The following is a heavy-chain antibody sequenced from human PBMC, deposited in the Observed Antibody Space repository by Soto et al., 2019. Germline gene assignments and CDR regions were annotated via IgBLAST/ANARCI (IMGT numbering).Heavy chain of an antibody. CDR2: IYYSGST. V-gene: IGHV4-59*01. J-gene: IGHJ6*02. Sequence: QVQLQESGPGLVKPSETLSLTCTVSGGSISSYYWSWIRQPPGKGLEWIGYIYYSGSTNYNPSLKRRFTISVDTSKNQFSLKLSSVTAADTAVYYCARSDGGNTIFGYYYGMDVWGQGTTVTVSS. CDR3: ARSDGGNTIFGYYYGMDV. CDR1: GGSISSYY. D-gene: IGHD3-9*01.